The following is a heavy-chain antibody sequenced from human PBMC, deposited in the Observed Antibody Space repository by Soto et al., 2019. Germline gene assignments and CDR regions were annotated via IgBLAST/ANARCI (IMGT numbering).Heavy chain of an antibody. CDR3: ATDPCGGGDSEWFDP. J-gene: IGHJ5*02. Sequence: GSLRLSCAASGFTFNEYTMNWVRQAPGKGLEWVSSIRGSGRDIYYADSVKGRFTVSRSNAKNSLYLQMNSLRAEDTAMFYCATDPCGGGDSEWFDPWGQGTLVTVSS. CDR1: GFTFNEYT. D-gene: IGHD2-21*02. CDR2: IRGSGRDI. V-gene: IGHV3-21*01.